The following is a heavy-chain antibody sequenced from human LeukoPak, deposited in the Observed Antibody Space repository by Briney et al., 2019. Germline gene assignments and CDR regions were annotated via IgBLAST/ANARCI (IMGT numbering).Heavy chain of an antibody. CDR1: GFTFSSYA. V-gene: IGHV3-30-3*02. CDR2: ISYDGSNT. Sequence: PGRSLRLSCAASGFTFSSYAMHWVRQAPGKGLEWVAAISYDGSNTYYADSVKGRFTISRDNSKNTLYLQMNSLRAEDTAVYYCAKQVTTPAAPWFDPWGQGTLVTVSS. CDR3: AKQVTTPAAPWFDP. J-gene: IGHJ5*02. D-gene: IGHD2-21*02.